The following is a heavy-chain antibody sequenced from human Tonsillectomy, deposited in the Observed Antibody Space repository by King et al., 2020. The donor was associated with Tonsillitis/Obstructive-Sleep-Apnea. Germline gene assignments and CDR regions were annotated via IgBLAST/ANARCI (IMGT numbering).Heavy chain of an antibody. J-gene: IGHJ2*01. CDR2: ISANGGST. Sequence: VQLLESGGGLVQPGGSLRLSCAASGVTFSRYDMSWVRQAPGKGLEWVSGISANGGSTYYADSVKGRFTISRDNSKNTLYLQMNSLRAEDTAVYYCAKDENWYFDLWGRGTLVTVSS. CDR1: GVTFSRYD. V-gene: IGHV3-23*01. CDR3: AKDENWYFDL.